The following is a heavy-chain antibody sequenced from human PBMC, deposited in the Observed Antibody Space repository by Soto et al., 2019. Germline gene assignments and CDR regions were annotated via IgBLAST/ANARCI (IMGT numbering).Heavy chain of an antibody. J-gene: IGHJ5*02. CDR3: ARLEWLSLAAWFDP. D-gene: IGHD3-3*01. CDR1: GYSFTNYW. V-gene: IGHV5-51*01. CDR2: IYPDDSDT. Sequence: LKISGKGSGYSFTNYWIGWVRHMPGKGLELMGMIYPDDSDTKYSPSFQGQVTFSADKSINTAYLQWSSLKASDTAIYYCARLEWLSLAAWFDPWGQGTLVTVSS.